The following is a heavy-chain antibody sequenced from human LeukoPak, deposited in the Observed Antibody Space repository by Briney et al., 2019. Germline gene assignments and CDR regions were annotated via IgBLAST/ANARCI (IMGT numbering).Heavy chain of an antibody. CDR2: FYNSGNT. CDR1: GGSISSYY. J-gene: IGHJ4*02. Sequence: SETLSLTCTVSGGSISSYYWSWIRQPAGKGLEWIGRFYNSGNTNYNPSLKSRVTISVDTSKNQFSLKLSSVTAADTAVYYCARVLGYCSGGSCYGYFDYWGQGTLVTVSS. V-gene: IGHV4-4*07. D-gene: IGHD2-15*01. CDR3: ARVLGYCSGGSCYGYFDY.